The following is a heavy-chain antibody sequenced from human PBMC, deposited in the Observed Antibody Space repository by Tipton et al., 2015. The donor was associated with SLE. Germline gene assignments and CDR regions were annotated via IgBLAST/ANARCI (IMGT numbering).Heavy chain of an antibody. Sequence: SLRLSCAASGLTFTNAWMNWVRQAPGKGLEWIGRIKSNTEGGTIDYAAPVKGRFIISRDDSKKTLYLQMNSLKTEDTAVYYCASELSPYYGIDVWGQGTTVTVSS. J-gene: IGHJ6*02. CDR1: GLTFTNAW. V-gene: IGHV3-15*01. CDR2: IKSNTEGGTI. D-gene: IGHD1-26*01. CDR3: ASELSPYYGIDV.